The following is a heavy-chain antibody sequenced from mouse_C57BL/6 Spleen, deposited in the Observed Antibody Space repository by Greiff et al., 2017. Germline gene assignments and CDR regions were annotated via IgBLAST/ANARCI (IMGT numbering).Heavy chain of an antibody. CDR3: ARTSGYEWFAD. J-gene: IGHJ3*01. CDR1: GFSLPSYA. D-gene: IGHD3-1*01. V-gene: IGHV2-9-1*01. CDR2: IWTGGGK. Sequence: QVQLQQSGPGLVAPSQSLSISCTVSGFSLPSYAISWVRQPPGKGLEWLGVIWTGGGKTYNSALKSRLSISKDNSKSQVFLKMNSRQTDDTARYYCARTSGYEWFADWGPGALVTVSA.